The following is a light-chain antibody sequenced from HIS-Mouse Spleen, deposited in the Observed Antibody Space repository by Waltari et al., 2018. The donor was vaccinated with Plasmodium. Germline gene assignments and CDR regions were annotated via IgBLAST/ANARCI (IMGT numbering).Light chain of an antibody. CDR1: QSISSG. CDR3: QQYNSYSWT. CDR2: KAS. V-gene: IGKV1-5*03. J-gene: IGKJ1*01. Sequence: DSQMTQSPSTLSASVGDRVTITRRASQSISSGLAWYQQKPGKAPKLLIYKASSLESGVPSRFSGSGSGTEFTLTISSLQPDDFATYYCQQYNSYSWTFGQGTKGEIK.